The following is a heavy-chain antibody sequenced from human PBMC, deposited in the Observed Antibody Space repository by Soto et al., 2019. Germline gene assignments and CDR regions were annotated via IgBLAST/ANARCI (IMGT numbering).Heavy chain of an antibody. D-gene: IGHD3-22*01. CDR2: ISYDGSNK. CDR3: AKDRDGSGYYSDY. Sequence: GGSLRLSCAASGFTFSSYAMHWVRQAPGKGLEWVAVISYDGSNKYYADSVKGRFTISRDNSKNTLYLQMNSLRAEDTAVYYCAKDRDGSGYYSDYWGQGTLVTVSS. CDR1: GFTFSSYA. V-gene: IGHV3-30-3*01. J-gene: IGHJ4*02.